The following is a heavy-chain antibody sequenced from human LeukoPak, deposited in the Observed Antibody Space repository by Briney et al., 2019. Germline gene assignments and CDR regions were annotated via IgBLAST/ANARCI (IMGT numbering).Heavy chain of an antibody. CDR3: ARPHLYDSSGYYVSPYYFDY. CDR2: IYTSGST. CDR1: GGSISSGSYY. D-gene: IGHD3-22*01. V-gene: IGHV4-61*02. Sequence: SQTLSLTCTVSGGSISSGSYYWSWIRQPAGKGLEWIGRIYTSGSTNYNPSLKSRVTISVDTSKNQFSLKLSSVTAADTAMYYCARPHLYDSSGYYVSPYYFDYWGQGTLVTVSS. J-gene: IGHJ4*02.